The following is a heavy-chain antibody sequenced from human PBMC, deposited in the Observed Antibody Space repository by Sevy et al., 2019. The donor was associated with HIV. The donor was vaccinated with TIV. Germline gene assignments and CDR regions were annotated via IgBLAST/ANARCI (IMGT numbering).Heavy chain of an antibody. V-gene: IGHV2-5*02. CDR2: IYWDDNK. CDR1: GFSLSTSGVG. Sequence: SGPTLVKPTQTLTLTCTFSGFSLSTSGVGVGWIRQSPGKALEWLALIYWDDNKRYSPSLRSRLTITKDTSKNQVVLTMTNMDPVDTATYYCAHSLYGDYIGGYFDYWGQGTLVTVSS. J-gene: IGHJ4*02. CDR3: AHSLYGDYIGGYFDY. D-gene: IGHD4-17*01.